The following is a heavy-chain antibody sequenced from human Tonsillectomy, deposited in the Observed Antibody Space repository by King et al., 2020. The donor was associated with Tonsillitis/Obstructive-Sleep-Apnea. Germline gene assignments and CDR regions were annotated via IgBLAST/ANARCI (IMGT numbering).Heavy chain of an antibody. CDR3: ARHGYYDSSGSDY. CDR1: GYSFTSYW. CDR2: IYPGDSDT. Sequence: VQLVESGAEVKKPGESLKISCTGSGYSFTSYWIGWGRQMPGKGLEWMGIIYPGDSDTRYSPSFQGQVTISADKSISTAYLQWSSLKASDTAMYYCARHGYYDSSGSDYWGQGTLVTVSS. D-gene: IGHD3-22*01. V-gene: IGHV5-51*01. J-gene: IGHJ4*02.